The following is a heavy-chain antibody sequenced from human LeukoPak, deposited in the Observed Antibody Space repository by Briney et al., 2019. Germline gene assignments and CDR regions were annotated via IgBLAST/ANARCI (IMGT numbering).Heavy chain of an antibody. CDR2: ISGSGVST. J-gene: IGHJ2*01. Sequence: GGSLRLSCAASGFTFSSYAMTWVRQAPGKGLEWVSAISGSGVSTYYADSVKGRFTISRDNSKNTLYLQMNSLRAEDTAVYYCARETHFDWSYWYFDLWGRGTLVTVSS. CDR3: ARETHFDWSYWYFDL. D-gene: IGHD3-9*01. CDR1: GFTFSSYA. V-gene: IGHV3-23*01.